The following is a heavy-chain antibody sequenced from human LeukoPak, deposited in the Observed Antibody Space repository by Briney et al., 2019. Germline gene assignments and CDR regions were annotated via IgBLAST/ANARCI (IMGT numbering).Heavy chain of an antibody. CDR3: ARVYSGYDWLAVAIDYFDY. D-gene: IGHD5-12*01. Sequence: ASVKVSCKASGYTFTAYYIHWVRQAPGQGLEWMGRINPKNGDTNYAQKFQGRVTMTRDTSISTAYMELSRLRSDDTAVYYCARVYSGYDWLAVAIDYFDYWGQGTLVTVSS. V-gene: IGHV1-2*06. J-gene: IGHJ4*02. CDR2: INPKNGDT. CDR1: GYTFTAYY.